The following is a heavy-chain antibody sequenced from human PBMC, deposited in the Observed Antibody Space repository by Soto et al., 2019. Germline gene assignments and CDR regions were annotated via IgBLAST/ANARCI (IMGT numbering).Heavy chain of an antibody. CDR2: IYYSGST. V-gene: IGHV4-39*02. CDR3: AIGGGYNWFDP. J-gene: IGHJ5*02. Sequence: SETLSLTCTVSGGSISSKNYYWGWIRQPPGKGLEWIGSIYYSGSTYYNPSLKSRVTISVDTSKNQFSLKLSSVTAADTAVYYCAIGGGYNWFDPWGQGTLVTVS. CDR1: GGSISSKNYY.